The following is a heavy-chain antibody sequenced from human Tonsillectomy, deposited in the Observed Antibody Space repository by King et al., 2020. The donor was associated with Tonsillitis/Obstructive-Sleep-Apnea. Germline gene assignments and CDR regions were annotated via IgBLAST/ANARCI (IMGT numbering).Heavy chain of an antibody. CDR2: IYYSGST. V-gene: IGHV4-39*01. D-gene: IGHD2-2*01. CDR3: ARLPGGSTRVGTRYYYGMDV. J-gene: IGHJ6*02. CDR1: GGSISSSSYY. Sequence: QLQESGPGLVKPSETLSLTCTVSGGSISSSSYYWGWIRQPPGKGLEWIGSIYYSGSTYYNPSLKSRVTISVDTSKNQFSLKLSSVTAAETAVYYCARLPGGSTRVGTRYYYGMDVWGQGTTVTVSS.